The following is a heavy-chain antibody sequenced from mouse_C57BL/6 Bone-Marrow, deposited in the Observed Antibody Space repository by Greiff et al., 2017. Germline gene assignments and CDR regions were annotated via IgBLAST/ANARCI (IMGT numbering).Heavy chain of an antibody. V-gene: IGHV5-12*01. CDR2: ISNGGGST. Sequence: EVQVVESGGGLVQPGGSLKLSCAASGFTFSDYYMYWVRQTPEKRLEWVAYISNGGGSTYYPDTVKGRFTISRDNAKNTLYLQMSRLKSEDTAMYYCARPPGRYVGCAYWGEGTLVTVSA. J-gene: IGHJ3*01. D-gene: IGHD1-1*02. CDR3: ARPPGRYVGCAY. CDR1: GFTFSDYY.